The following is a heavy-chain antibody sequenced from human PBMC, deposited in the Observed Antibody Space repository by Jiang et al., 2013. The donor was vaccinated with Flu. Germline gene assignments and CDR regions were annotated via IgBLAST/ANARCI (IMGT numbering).Heavy chain of an antibody. V-gene: IGHV3-23*04. D-gene: IGHD3-22*01. CDR2: ISGSGGST. CDR1: GFTFSSYA. J-gene: IGHJ4*02. Sequence: QLVESGGGLVQPGGSLGLSCAASGFTFSSYAMSWVRQAPGKGLEWVSAISGSGGSTYYADSVKGRFTISRDNSKNTLYLQMNSLRAEDTAVYYCAKMAYYYDSSGYYPTPGNHYYFDYWGQGTLVTVSS. CDR3: AKMAYYYDSSGYYPTPGNHYYFDY.